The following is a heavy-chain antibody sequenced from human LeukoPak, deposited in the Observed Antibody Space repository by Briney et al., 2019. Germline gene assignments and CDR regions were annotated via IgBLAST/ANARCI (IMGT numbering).Heavy chain of an antibody. CDR2: ISGSGGST. D-gene: IGHD5-24*01. Sequence: QPGGSLRLSWAASGFTFSDYYMSWIRQAPGKGLEWVSAISGSGGSTYYADSVKGRFTISRDNSKNTLYLQMNSLRAEDTAVYYCAKDRRGDGYNYKPRPFDYWGQGTPVTVSS. J-gene: IGHJ4*02. CDR1: GFTFSDYY. CDR3: AKDRRGDGYNYKPRPFDY. V-gene: IGHV3-23*01.